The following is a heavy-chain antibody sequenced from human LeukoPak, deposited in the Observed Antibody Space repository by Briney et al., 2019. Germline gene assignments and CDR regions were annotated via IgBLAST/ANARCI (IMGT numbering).Heavy chain of an antibody. Sequence: GGSLRLSCAASGFTFSTNAMSWVRQAPGKGLEWVSGISSGDNTYYVDSVKGRFTVSRDNSKNTLFLQMNSLRAEDTAVYYCAKDFEGRLQPLDYWGQGTLVTVSS. CDR2: ISSGDNT. V-gene: IGHV3-23*01. CDR1: GFTFSTNA. CDR3: AKDFEGRLQPLDY. J-gene: IGHJ4*02. D-gene: IGHD5-24*01.